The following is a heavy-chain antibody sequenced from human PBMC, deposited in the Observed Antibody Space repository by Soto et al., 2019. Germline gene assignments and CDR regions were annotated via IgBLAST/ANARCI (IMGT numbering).Heavy chain of an antibody. D-gene: IGHD2-2*01. CDR1: GYSFTSYW. V-gene: IGHV5-51*01. CDR2: IYPGDSDT. CDR3: AKHEGYCSSTTCSNFDY. J-gene: IGHJ4*02. Sequence: PGESLKISCKGSGYSFTSYWIGWVRQMPGKGLEWMGIIYPGDSDTSYSPSFQGQVTISADKSINTTYLQWSSLKASDTAMYYCAKHEGYCSSTTCSNFDYWGQGTLVTVS.